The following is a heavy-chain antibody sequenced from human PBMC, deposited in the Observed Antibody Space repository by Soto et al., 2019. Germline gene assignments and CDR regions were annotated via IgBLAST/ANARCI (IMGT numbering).Heavy chain of an antibody. J-gene: IGHJ6*02. CDR2: INTGNGDT. Sequence: QVHLVQSGAEVKKPGASVKVSCKAAGYTFSTYQVHWVRQAPGQGLEWMGWINTGNGDTRYSQKFQDRVTVTSDTSTLTAFMELGSLTFEDTAVYYCARDEDVWGQGTMVTVSS. V-gene: IGHV1-3*04. CDR1: GYTFSTYQ. CDR3: ARDEDV.